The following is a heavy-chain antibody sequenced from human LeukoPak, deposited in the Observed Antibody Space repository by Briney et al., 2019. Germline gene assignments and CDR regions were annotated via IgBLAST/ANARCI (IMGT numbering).Heavy chain of an antibody. V-gene: IGHV3-30*18. CDR1: GFTFSGYG. Sequence: GGSLRLSCAASGFTFSGYGMHWVRQAAGRGLEWVAFISHDGSNENYVDSVKGRFTISRDNSKNTLYLQMNSLRAEDTAVYYCAKDMRFDWTPYYFDYWGQGTLVTVSS. J-gene: IGHJ4*02. CDR2: ISHDGSNE. CDR3: AKDMRFDWTPYYFDY. D-gene: IGHD3-9*01.